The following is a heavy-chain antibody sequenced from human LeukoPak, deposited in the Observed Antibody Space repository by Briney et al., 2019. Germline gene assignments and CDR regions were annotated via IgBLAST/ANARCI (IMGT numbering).Heavy chain of an antibody. CDR2: IYYSGST. V-gene: IGHV4-59*08. CDR3: ARLHADTSLTPYCYYIYV. Sequence: KPSETLSLTCTVSGGSISGHYWSWIRQPPGKGLEWIGYIYYSGSTNYNPSLKSRATISVDTSMNQYSLKLSSVTAADTAVYYCARLHADTSLTPYCYYIYVWGKGTTVTVSS. J-gene: IGHJ6*03. CDR1: GGSISGHY. D-gene: IGHD5-18*01.